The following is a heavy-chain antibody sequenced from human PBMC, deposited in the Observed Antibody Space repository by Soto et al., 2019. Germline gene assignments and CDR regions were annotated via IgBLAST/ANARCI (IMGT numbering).Heavy chain of an antibody. CDR2: IIPIFGTA. V-gene: IGHV1-69*06. J-gene: IGHJ4*02. CDR3: ARDGEDYGGNFDY. Sequence: SVKVSCKASGGTFSSYAISWVLQAPGQGLEWMGGIIPIFGTANYAQKFQGRVAITADKSTSTAYMELSSLRSEDTAVYYCARDGEDYGGNFDYWGQGTLVTVSS. D-gene: IGHD4-17*01. CDR1: GGTFSSYA.